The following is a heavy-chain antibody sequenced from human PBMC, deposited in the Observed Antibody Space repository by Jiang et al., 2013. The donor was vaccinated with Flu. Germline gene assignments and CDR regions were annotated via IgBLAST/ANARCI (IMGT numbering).Heavy chain of an antibody. V-gene: IGHV1-2*02. CDR2: INPNSGGT. CDR1: GYTFTGYY. Sequence: GAEVKKPGASVKVSCKASGYTFTGYYMHWVRQAPGQGLEWMGWINPNSGGTNYAQKFQGRVTMTRDTSISTAYMELSRLRSDDTAVYYCARAGLFIAAAGRDWFDPWGQGTLVTVSS. D-gene: IGHD6-13*01. J-gene: IGHJ5*02. CDR3: ARAGLFIAAAGRDWFDP.